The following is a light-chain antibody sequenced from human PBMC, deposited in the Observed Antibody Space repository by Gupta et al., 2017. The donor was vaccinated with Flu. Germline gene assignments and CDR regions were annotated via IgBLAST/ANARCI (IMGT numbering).Light chain of an antibody. CDR3: QQRSTWPLT. J-gene: IGKJ4*01. CDR2: DAS. Sequence: ELVLTQSPATLSLSPGERATLSCRASQSVGSYLAWYQQKPGQAPRLFIYDASTRATDIPARFSGSGSGTDFTLTISSLEPEDFAVYYCQQRSTWPLTFGGGTKVEIK. V-gene: IGKV3-11*01. CDR1: QSVGSY.